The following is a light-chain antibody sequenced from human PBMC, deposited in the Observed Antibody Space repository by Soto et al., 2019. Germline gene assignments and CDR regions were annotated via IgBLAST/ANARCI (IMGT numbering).Light chain of an antibody. J-gene: IGKJ2*01. CDR2: AAS. V-gene: IGKV1-17*03. Sequence: DIQMTQSPSAMSASVGDTVTITCRASQTVYTFLAWFQQKPGKVPKRLIYAASSLQSGVPSRFSGSGSGTEFTLTIRNLHPEDFATYYCLHHLTCPYTLGQGTKLEL. CDR3: LHHLTCPYT. CDR1: QTVYTF.